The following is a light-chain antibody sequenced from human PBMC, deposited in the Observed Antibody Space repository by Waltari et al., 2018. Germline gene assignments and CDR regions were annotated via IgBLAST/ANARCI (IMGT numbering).Light chain of an antibody. CDR2: DVS. CDR3: CSYAGSRTWV. CDR1: SRAIWTFTL. V-gene: IGLV2-23*02. J-gene: IGLJ3*02. Sequence: QSALTQPASVSGSPGQSISISCIGTSRAIWTFTLVSWYLQYPGTAPKLLIYDVSQRPSGVSNRFSGSKSGNTASLTISGLQAEDEAIYYCCSYAGSRTWVFGGGAKLTVL.